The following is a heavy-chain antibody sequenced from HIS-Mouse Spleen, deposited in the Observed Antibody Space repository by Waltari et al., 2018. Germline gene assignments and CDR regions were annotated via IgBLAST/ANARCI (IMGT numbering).Heavy chain of an antibody. CDR3: AREIPYSSSWYDWYFDL. CDR2: ISYSGST. V-gene: IGHV4-39*07. D-gene: IGHD6-13*01. J-gene: IGHJ2*01. CDR1: GGFISSRSYY. Sequence: QLQLQESGPGLMKPSETLSLTCTVSGGFISSRSYYWGWIRQPPGKGLEWIGSISYSGSTYYNPSLKSRVTISVDTSKNQFSLKLSSVTAADTAVYYCAREIPYSSSWYDWYFDLWGRGTLVTVSS.